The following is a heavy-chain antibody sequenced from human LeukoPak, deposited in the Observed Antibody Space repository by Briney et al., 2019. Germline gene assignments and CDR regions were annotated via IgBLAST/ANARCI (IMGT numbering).Heavy chain of an antibody. V-gene: IGHV1-8*01. CDR1: GDTFTSYD. J-gene: IGHJ4*02. CDR3: ARSGLRLRRAFFDY. D-gene: IGHD5/OR15-5a*01. CDR2: MNPNSGNT. Sequence: ASVKVSCKASGDTFTSYDINWVRQATGQGLEWMGWMNPNSGNTGYAQKFQGRVTMTRNTSISTAYMELSSLRSEDTAVYYCARSGLRLRRAFFDYWGQGTLVTVSS.